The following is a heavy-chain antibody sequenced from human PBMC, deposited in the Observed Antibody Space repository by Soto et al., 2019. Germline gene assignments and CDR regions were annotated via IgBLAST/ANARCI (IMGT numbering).Heavy chain of an antibody. V-gene: IGHV4-31*03. CDR2: IYYSGST. CDR1: GGSISSGGYY. CDR3: AGSDDSSGYYLLFDY. Sequence: QVQLQESGPGLVKPSQTLSLTCTVSGGSISSGGYYWSWIRQHPGKGPEWIGYIYYSGSTYYNPSLKSRVTISVDTSKNQFPLKLSSVTAADTAVYYCAGSDDSSGYYLLFDYWGQGTLVTVSS. J-gene: IGHJ4*02. D-gene: IGHD3-22*01.